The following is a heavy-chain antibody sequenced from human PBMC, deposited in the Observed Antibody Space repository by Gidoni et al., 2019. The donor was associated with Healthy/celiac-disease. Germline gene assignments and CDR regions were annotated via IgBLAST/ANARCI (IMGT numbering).Heavy chain of an antibody. Sequence: EVQLVESGGGLIQPGGSLSLSCAASGFTVSSNYMSWVRQAPGTGLAWVSVIYSGGSTYYADSVKGRFPISRDNSKNTLYLQMNSLRAEDTAVYYCARGPSWGYDAFDIWGQGTMVTVSS. V-gene: IGHV3-53*01. D-gene: IGHD3-16*01. CDR1: GFTVSSNY. CDR2: IYSGGST. J-gene: IGHJ3*02. CDR3: ARGPSWGYDAFDI.